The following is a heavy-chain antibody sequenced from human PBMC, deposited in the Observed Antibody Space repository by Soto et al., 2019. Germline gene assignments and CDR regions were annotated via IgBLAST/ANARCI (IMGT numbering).Heavy chain of an antibody. D-gene: IGHD3-10*02. CDR3: AKAVDISVRGVPPSDY. CDR1: GFTFNRFG. V-gene: IGHV3-30*18. Sequence: GGSLRLSCAASGFTFNRFGMHWVRQAPGKGLEWVAVISYDGNNKYYADSVKGRFTISRDNSQNTLYLQMNSLRPEDTALYYCAKAVDISVRGVPPSDYWGQGTLVTVSS. J-gene: IGHJ4*02. CDR2: ISYDGNNK.